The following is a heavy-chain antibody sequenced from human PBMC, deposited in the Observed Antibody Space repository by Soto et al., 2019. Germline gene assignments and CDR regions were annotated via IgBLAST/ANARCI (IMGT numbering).Heavy chain of an antibody. V-gene: IGHV1-18*01. CDR3: ARRGLLGVVIVEDS. J-gene: IGHJ4*02. CDR2: ISAKHGNT. D-gene: IGHD3-3*01. Sequence: QVQLVQSGAEVKKPGASVRVSCKASGYIFTNYGISWVRQAPGQGLEWMGWISAKHGNTDYAQKLQDRVTMTIDTSTSTAYMELRSLRADDTAMYYCARRGLLGVVIVEDSWGQGTLVTVSS. CDR1: GYIFTNYG.